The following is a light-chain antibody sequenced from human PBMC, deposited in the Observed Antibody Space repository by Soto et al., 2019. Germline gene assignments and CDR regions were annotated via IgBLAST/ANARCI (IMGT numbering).Light chain of an antibody. J-gene: IGKJ2*01. CDR3: QQYGSSGT. V-gene: IGKV3-15*01. CDR2: GAS. Sequence: EIVMTQSTATLSVSPGERATLSCRASQSVSSNLAWYQQKPGQAPRLLIYGASTRATGIPARFSGSGSGTDFTLTISRLEPEDFAVYYCQQYGSSGTFGQGTKLEIK. CDR1: QSVSSN.